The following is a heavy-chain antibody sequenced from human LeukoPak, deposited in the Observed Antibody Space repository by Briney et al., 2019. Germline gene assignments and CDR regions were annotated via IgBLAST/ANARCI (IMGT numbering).Heavy chain of an antibody. D-gene: IGHD3-16*01. CDR3: AGGTAYYDYVWGSYRAIGFDY. V-gene: IGHV4-31*03. Sequence: SETLSLTCTVSGGSISSGGYYWSWIRQQPGKGLEWIGYIYYSGSTYYNPSLKSRVTISVDTSKNQFSLKLSSVTAADTAVYYCAGGTAYYDYVWGSYRAIGFDYWGQGTLVTVSS. CDR2: IYYSGST. J-gene: IGHJ4*02. CDR1: GGSISSGGYY.